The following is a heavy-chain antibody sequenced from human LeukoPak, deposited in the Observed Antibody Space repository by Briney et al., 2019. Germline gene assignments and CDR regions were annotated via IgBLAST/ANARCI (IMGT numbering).Heavy chain of an antibody. V-gene: IGHV4-34*01. Sequence: SETLSLTCAVYGGSFSGYYWSWIRQPPGKGLEWIGEINHSGSTNYNPSLKSRVTISVDTSKNQFSLKLSSVTAADTAVYYCARLPLRLERPEGWGQGTLVTVSS. CDR1: GGSFSGYY. CDR3: ARLPLRLERPEG. CDR2: INHSGST. D-gene: IGHD1-1*01. J-gene: IGHJ4*02.